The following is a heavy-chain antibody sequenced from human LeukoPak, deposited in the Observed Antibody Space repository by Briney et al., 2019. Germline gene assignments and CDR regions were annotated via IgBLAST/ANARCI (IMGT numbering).Heavy chain of an antibody. CDR3: AKWAYYDFWSGHYKSHFDS. CDR2: IRDSGNGT. D-gene: IGHD3-3*01. V-gene: IGHV3-23*01. CDR1: GFTFKNYA. Sequence: PGGSLRLSCVVSGFTFKNYAMSWVRQAPGKGLECVPSIRDSGNGTDYADSVKGRFTVSRDNSKNTLYLHMNTLSAEDTAVYYCAKWAYYDFWSGHYKSHFDSWGQGTLVTVSP. J-gene: IGHJ4*02.